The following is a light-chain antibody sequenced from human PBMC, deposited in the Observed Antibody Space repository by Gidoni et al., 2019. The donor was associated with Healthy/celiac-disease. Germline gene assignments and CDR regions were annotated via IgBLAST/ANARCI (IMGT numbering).Light chain of an antibody. V-gene: IGKV3-15*01. CDR1: QSVSSN. CDR2: GAS. Sequence: EIVMPQSPATLSVSPGERATLPCRASQSVSSNLAWYQQKPGQAPMLLIYGASTRATGIPARFSGSGSGTEFTLTISSLQSEDFAVYYCQQNNNWPLTFGGGTKVEIK. CDR3: QQNNNWPLT. J-gene: IGKJ4*01.